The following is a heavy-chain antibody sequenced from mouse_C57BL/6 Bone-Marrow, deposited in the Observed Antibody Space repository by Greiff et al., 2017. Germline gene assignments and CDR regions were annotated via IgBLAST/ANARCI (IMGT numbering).Heavy chain of an antibody. CDR1: GYTFTSYG. V-gene: IGHV1-81*01. Sequence: VKLMESGAELARPGASVKLSCKASGYTFTSYGISWVKQRTGQGLEWIGEIYPRSGNTYYNEKFKGKAKLTADKSSSTAYMELRSLPSEDSAVYFCEVYDYDGGFAYWGQGTLVTVSA. D-gene: IGHD2-4*01. CDR2: IYPRSGNT. CDR3: EVYDYDGGFAY. J-gene: IGHJ3*01.